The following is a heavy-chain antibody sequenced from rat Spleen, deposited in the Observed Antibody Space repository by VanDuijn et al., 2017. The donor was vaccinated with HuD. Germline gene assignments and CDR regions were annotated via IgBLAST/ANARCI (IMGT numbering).Heavy chain of an antibody. V-gene: IGHV5-29*01. J-gene: IGHJ2*01. CDR1: GFTFSNYG. D-gene: IGHD3-2*01. CDR2: ISYDGGST. CDR3: TTPSGLGVMDA. Sequence: VQLVESGGGLVQPGRSLKLSCAASGFTFSNYGLAWVRQAPKKGLEWVASISYDGGSTYYRDSVKCRFTISRDNAKSSLYLQMDSLRSEDTATYYCTTPSGLGVMDAWGQGVMVTVSS.